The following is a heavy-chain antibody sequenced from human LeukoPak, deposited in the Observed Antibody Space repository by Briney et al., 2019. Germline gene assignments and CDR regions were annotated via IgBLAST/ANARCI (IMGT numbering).Heavy chain of an antibody. J-gene: IGHJ4*02. D-gene: IGHD3-9*01. V-gene: IGHV3-30*02. CDR1: GFTSSSYG. CDR3: AKDGRYFDWLLYNYFDY. Sequence: GGSLRLSCAASGFTSSSYGMHWVRQAPGKGLEWVAFIRYDGSNKYYADSVKGRFTISRDNSKNTLYLQMNSLRAEDTAVYYCAKDGRYFDWLLYNYFDYWGQGTLVTVSS. CDR2: IRYDGSNK.